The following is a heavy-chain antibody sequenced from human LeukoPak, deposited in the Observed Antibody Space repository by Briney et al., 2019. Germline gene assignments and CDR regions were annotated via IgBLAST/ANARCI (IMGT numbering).Heavy chain of an antibody. CDR3: ARERLYGDYGWFDP. CDR2: INHSGST. D-gene: IGHD4-17*01. Sequence: SETLSLTCAVYGGSFSGYYWSWIRQPPGKGLEWIGEINHSGSTNYNPSLKSRVTISVDTPKNQFSLKLSSVTAADTAVYYCARERLYGDYGWFDPWGQGTLVTVSS. V-gene: IGHV4-34*01. CDR1: GGSFSGYY. J-gene: IGHJ5*02.